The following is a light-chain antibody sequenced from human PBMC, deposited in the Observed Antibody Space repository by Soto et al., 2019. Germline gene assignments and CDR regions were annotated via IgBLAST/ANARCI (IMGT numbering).Light chain of an antibody. CDR1: SSDVGGYNY. J-gene: IGLJ2*01. V-gene: IGLV2-8*01. CDR2: GVN. CDR3: SSYAGSNNGV. Sequence: QSVLTQPPSASGSPGQSVTISCTGTSSDVGGYNYVSWYQQHPGKAPKLMIYGVNKRPSGVPDRFSGSKSGNTASLTVSGLQAEDEADYYCSSYAGSNNGVFGGGTKLTVL.